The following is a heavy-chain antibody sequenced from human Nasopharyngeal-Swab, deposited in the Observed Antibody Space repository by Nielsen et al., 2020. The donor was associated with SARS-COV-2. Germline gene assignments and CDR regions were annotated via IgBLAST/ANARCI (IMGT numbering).Heavy chain of an antibody. Sequence: SGPTLVKPTQTLTLTCTFSGFSLSTSGMCVSWIRQPPGKALEWLALIDWDDDKYYSTSLKTRLTISKDTSQNQVVLTMTNMDPVDTATYYCARIRYDILTGYYIGFYYWGQGTLVTVSS. CDR1: GFSLSTSGMC. CDR2: IDWDDDK. CDR3: ARIRYDILTGYYIGFYY. V-gene: IGHV2-70*01. D-gene: IGHD3-9*01. J-gene: IGHJ4*02.